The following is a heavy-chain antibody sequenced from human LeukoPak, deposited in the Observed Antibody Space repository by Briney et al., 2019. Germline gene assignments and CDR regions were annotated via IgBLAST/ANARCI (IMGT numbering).Heavy chain of an antibody. Sequence: GGSLRLSCATSGFTFSMSAMHWVRLAPGKGLDWVAVISFDGGNKFYADSVKGRFSISRDNSKNTLYLQMNSLGLDDTAVYFCARGGAGIAAAGFDYCGQGTLVTVSS. D-gene: IGHD6-13*01. CDR3: ARGGAGIAAAGFDY. CDR2: ISFDGGNK. V-gene: IGHV3-30-3*01. CDR1: GFTFSMSA. J-gene: IGHJ4*02.